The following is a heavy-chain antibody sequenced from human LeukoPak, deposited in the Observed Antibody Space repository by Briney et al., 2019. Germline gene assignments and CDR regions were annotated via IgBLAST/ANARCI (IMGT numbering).Heavy chain of an antibody. V-gene: IGHV3-30*02. D-gene: IGHD3-22*01. CDR3: AKDLASENYYDSSGADY. CDR1: GFTFSSYG. J-gene: IGHJ4*02. CDR2: IRYDGSNK. Sequence: GGSLRLSCAASGFTFSSYGMHWVRQAPGKGLEWVALIRYDGSNKYYADSVKGRFTISRDNSKNTLYLQMNSLRAEDTAVYYCAKDLASENYYDSSGADYWGQGTLVTVSS.